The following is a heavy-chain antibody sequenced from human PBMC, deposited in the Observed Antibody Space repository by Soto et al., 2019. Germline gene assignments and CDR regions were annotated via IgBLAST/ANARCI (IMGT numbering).Heavy chain of an antibody. D-gene: IGHD5-18*01. Sequence: EVQLLESGGGLVQPGGSLRLSCVASGFTFSSNAMSWVRQAPGKGLEWVSSISSSSSYIYYADSVKGRFTISRDNAKNSLYLQMNSLRAEDTAVYYCARERPGYSYGRGAFDYWGQGTLVTVSS. CDR1: GFTFSSNA. CDR2: ISSSSSYI. J-gene: IGHJ4*02. CDR3: ARERPGYSYGRGAFDY. V-gene: IGHV3-21*01.